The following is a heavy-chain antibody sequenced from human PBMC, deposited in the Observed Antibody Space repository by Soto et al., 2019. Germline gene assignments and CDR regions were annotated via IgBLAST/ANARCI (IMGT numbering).Heavy chain of an antibody. CDR2: ISYDGSNK. CDR3: ARIYYFIAAAFPFDY. Sequence: GGSLRLSCAASGFTFSSYAMHWVRQAPGKGLEWVAVISYDGSNKYYADSVKGRFTISRDNSKNTLYLQMNSLRAEDTAVYYCARIYYFIAAAFPFDYWGQGTLVTVSS. V-gene: IGHV3-30-3*01. CDR1: GFTFSSYA. D-gene: IGHD6-13*01. J-gene: IGHJ4*02.